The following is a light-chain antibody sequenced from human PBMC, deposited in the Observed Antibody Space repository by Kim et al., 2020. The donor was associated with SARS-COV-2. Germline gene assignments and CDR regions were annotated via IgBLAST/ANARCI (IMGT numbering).Light chain of an antibody. CDR2: GAS. V-gene: IGKV3-20*01. CDR1: QSVSSSY. J-gene: IGKJ2*01. CDR3: QQHT. Sequence: EIVLTQSPGTLSLSPGERATLSCRASQSVSSSYLAWYQQKPGQAPRLLIYGASSRATGIPDRFSGSGSGTDFTLTISRLEPEDFAVYYCQQHTFGQGTKLEI.